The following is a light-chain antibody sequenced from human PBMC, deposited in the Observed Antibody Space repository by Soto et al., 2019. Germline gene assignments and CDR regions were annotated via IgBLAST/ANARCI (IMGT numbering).Light chain of an antibody. Sequence: DIQMTQSPSTLSASVGDRVTITFRASQSISNWLAWYQKKPGKAPNLLIDKASSLQSGVPSRVSGRGSGTEFTLTISSLQPDDFATYYCQQYNSYSWTFGQGTKVDIK. V-gene: IGKV1-5*03. CDR1: QSISNW. CDR3: QQYNSYSWT. J-gene: IGKJ1*01. CDR2: KAS.